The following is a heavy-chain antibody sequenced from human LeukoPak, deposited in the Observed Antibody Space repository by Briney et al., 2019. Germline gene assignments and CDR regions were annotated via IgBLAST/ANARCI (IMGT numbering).Heavy chain of an antibody. D-gene: IGHD5-12*01. J-gene: IGHJ4*02. CDR1: GFTFSSYS. Sequence: GGSLRLSCAASGFTFSSYSMNWVRQAPGKGLEWVSSISSSSSYIYYADSVKGRFTISRDNAKNSLYLQMNSLRAEDTAVYYCVSRPAGYSGYDYWGQGTLVTVSS. CDR2: ISSSSSYI. CDR3: VSRPAGYSGYDY. V-gene: IGHV3-21*01.